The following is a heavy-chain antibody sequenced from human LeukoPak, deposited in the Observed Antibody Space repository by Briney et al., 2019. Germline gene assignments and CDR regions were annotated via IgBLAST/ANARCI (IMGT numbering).Heavy chain of an antibody. D-gene: IGHD2-2*01. CDR1: GYTFTSYG. V-gene: IGHV1-18*01. Sequence: ASVKVSCKASGYTFTSYGISWVRQASGQGLEWMGWISAYNGNTNYAQKLQGRVTMTTDTSTSTAYMELRSLRSDDTAVYYCARGPREYCSSTSCPYYYYGMDVWGQGTTVTVSS. CDR3: ARGPREYCSSTSCPYYYYGMDV. CDR2: ISAYNGNT. J-gene: IGHJ6*02.